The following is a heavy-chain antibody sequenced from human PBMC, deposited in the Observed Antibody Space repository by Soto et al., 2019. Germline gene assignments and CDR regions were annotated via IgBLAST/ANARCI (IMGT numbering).Heavy chain of an antibody. D-gene: IGHD6-13*01. V-gene: IGHV3-48*01. Sequence: EVPLVESGGGLVQPGGSLRLSCTASGFTFSSYSMNWVRQAPGKGLEWVSYIGGSSGTIYYADSVKGRFTISRDNAKNSLYLQMSSLRAEDTAVYYCAREGLSSNWLNWFDPWGQGTLVTVSS. CDR2: IGGSSGTI. CDR3: AREGLSSNWLNWFDP. J-gene: IGHJ5*02. CDR1: GFTFSSYS.